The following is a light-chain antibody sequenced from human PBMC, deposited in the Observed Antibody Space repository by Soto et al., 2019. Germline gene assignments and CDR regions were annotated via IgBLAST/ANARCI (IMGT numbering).Light chain of an antibody. CDR2: GSS. CDR1: QSVSNNY. J-gene: IGKJ2*01. V-gene: IGKV3-20*01. CDR3: QQYGSSPPYT. Sequence: EVVLTQSPGTRSLSPGERATLSCRASQSVSNNYLAWYQQRPGQAPRLLIFGSSDRATGIPDRFSGSGSGTDFTLTISRLEPEDFAVYYCQQYGSSPPYTFGQGTKLEIQ.